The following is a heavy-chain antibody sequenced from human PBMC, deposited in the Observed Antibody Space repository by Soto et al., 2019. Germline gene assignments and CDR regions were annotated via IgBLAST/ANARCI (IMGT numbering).Heavy chain of an antibody. CDR2: INAGNGNT. Sequence: QVQLVQSGAEVKKPGASVKVSCKASGYTFSSYAMHWVRQAPGQRLEWMGWINAGNGNTKYSQKFQGRVTITRDTSASTAYMELSSLRSEDTAVYYCAREGLVVVVAEPPYYFDYWGQGTLVTVSS. V-gene: IGHV1-3*01. D-gene: IGHD2-15*01. CDR1: GYTFSSYA. J-gene: IGHJ4*02. CDR3: AREGLVVVVAEPPYYFDY.